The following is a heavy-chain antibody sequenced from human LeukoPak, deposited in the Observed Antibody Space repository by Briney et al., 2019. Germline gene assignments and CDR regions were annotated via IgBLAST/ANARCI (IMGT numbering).Heavy chain of an antibody. J-gene: IGHJ6*03. CDR1: GGTFSSYA. V-gene: IGHV1-69*06. Sequence: ASVKVSCKASGGTFSSYAISWVRQAPGQGLEWMGGIIPIFGTANYAQKFQGRVTITADKSTSTAYMELSSLRSEDTAVYYCARGSARSYYYGSGTGMDVWGKGTTVTISS. CDR3: ARGSARSYYYGSGTGMDV. D-gene: IGHD3-10*01. CDR2: IIPIFGTA.